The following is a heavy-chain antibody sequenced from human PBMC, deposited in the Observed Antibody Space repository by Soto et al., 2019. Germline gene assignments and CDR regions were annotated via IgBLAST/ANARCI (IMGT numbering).Heavy chain of an antibody. Sequence: VKVSCKASGYTFTNNGVNWVRQATGRGLEWMGWMNPSTGETGYTEKFQGRLAMTRDTSITTAYMELTSLTSEDTAVYYCTRAGDSGAWISNWGQGTLVTVSS. D-gene: IGHD7-27*01. CDR1: GYTFTNNG. CDR3: TRAGDSGAWISN. J-gene: IGHJ4*02. CDR2: MNPSTGET. V-gene: IGHV1-8*02.